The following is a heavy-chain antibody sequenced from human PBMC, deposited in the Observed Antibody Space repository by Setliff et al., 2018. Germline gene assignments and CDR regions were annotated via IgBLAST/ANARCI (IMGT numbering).Heavy chain of an antibody. Sequence: SETLSLTCTVSGGSVSATSYYWGWIRQPPGKGLECIGSIYYTGRAYYNPSLGSRVTISVDTSKNLFSLKLSSVTAADTAVYYCARVGYYDSSGYSFAFDIWGQGTMVTVSS. CDR3: ARVGYYDSSGYSFAFDI. J-gene: IGHJ3*02. V-gene: IGHV4-39*07. CDR1: GGSVSATSYY. D-gene: IGHD3-22*01. CDR2: IYYTGRA.